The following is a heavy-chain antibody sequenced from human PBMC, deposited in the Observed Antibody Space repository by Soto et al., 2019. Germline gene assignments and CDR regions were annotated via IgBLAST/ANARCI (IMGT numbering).Heavy chain of an antibody. CDR3: ARDGGRHSGGIDY. Sequence: SVKVSCKASGGTFSSYSINWVRQAPGQGLEWMGEIIPIFGTANYAQKFQGRVTITADESTSTAYMELSSLRSEDTAVYYCARDGGRHSGGIDYWGQGTLVTVSS. CDR1: GGTFSSYS. J-gene: IGHJ4*02. CDR2: IIPIFGTA. V-gene: IGHV1-69*13. D-gene: IGHD1-26*01.